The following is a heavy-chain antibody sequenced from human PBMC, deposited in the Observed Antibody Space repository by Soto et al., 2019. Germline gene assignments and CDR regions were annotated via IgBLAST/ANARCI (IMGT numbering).Heavy chain of an antibody. CDR3: ARPMVTSTYEAFDI. D-gene: IGHD4-4*01. V-gene: IGHV5-51*01. J-gene: IGHJ3*02. Sequence: GESLKISCKGSGYNFNRYWIGWVRQMPGKGLEWMGVIYPGDSDTRYSPSLQGQVTISADKSSSAAYLQWSSLQASDTATYYCARPMVTSTYEAFDIWGQGTLVTVSS. CDR1: GYNFNRYW. CDR2: IYPGDSDT.